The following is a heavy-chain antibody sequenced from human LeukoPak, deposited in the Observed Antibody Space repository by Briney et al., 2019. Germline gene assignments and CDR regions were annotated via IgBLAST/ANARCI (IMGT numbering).Heavy chain of an antibody. CDR1: GGSFSGYY. D-gene: IGHD2-2*01. CDR2: INHSGST. Sequence: SETLSLTCAVYGGSFSGYYWSWIRQPPGKGLEWIGEINHSGSTNYNPSLKSRVTISVDTSKNQFSLKLSSVTAADTAVYYCASPRYCSSTSCLDYWGQGTLVTVSS. CDR3: ASPRYCSSTSCLDY. J-gene: IGHJ4*02. V-gene: IGHV4-34*01.